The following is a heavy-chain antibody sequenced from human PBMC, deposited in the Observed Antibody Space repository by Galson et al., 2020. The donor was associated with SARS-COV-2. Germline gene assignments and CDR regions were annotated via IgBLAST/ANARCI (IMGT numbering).Heavy chain of an antibody. V-gene: IGHV3-64D*06. D-gene: IGHD2-2*01. CDR2: MSPNGGTS. Sequence: GESLKISCSASGFIFSDYAMHWVRQAPGKGLEYVSAMSPNGGTSFYIDSVNDRFTMSRDNSKNTFYLQMTGLRLEDTATYYCLAYSSTRQSFWGQGTLVTVTS. CDR3: LAYSSTRQSF. CDR1: GFIFSDYA. J-gene: IGHJ4*02.